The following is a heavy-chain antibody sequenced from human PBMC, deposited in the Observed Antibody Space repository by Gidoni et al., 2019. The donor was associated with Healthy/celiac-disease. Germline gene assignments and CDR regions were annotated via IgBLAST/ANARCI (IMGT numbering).Heavy chain of an antibody. CDR1: GFTFDDYA. J-gene: IGHJ4*02. V-gene: IGHV3-9*01. Sequence: EVQLVESGGGLVQPGRSMRLSCAASGFTFDDYAMPWVRPAPGKGLEWVSGISWNSGSIGYADSVKGRFTISRDNAKNSLYLQMNSLRAEDTALYYCAKGDYYDSSDLDYWGQGTLVTVSS. CDR2: ISWNSGSI. CDR3: AKGDYYDSSDLDY. D-gene: IGHD3-22*01.